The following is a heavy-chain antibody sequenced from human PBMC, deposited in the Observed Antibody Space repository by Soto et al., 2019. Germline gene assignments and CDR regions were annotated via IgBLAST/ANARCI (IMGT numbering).Heavy chain of an antibody. CDR2: ISVSGDNI. D-gene: IGHD2-8*01. J-gene: IGHJ4*02. V-gene: IGHV3-21*01. Sequence: PGGSLRLSCLASGFSGNSFNMNWIRRAPGRGLEWVASISVSGDNIYYGDSMQGRFTISRDNSKRSVFLDLNSLRVEDTAVYYCARDLGLLKSMFDYWGQGTLVTVSS. CDR1: GFSGNSFN. CDR3: ARDLGLLKSMFDY.